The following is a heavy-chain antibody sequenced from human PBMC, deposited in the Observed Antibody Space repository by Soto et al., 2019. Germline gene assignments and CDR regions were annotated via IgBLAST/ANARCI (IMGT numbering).Heavy chain of an antibody. Sequence: QVQLVQSGAEVKKPGSSVKVSCKASGGTFSSYTISWVRQAPGQGLEWMGRIIPILGIANYAQKFQGRVTITADKSTSTAYMELSSLRSEDTAVYYCVRTKKYCSGGSCYFDYWGQGTLVTVSS. V-gene: IGHV1-69*02. CDR1: GGTFSSYT. D-gene: IGHD2-15*01. CDR3: VRTKKYCSGGSCYFDY. CDR2: IIPILGIA. J-gene: IGHJ4*02.